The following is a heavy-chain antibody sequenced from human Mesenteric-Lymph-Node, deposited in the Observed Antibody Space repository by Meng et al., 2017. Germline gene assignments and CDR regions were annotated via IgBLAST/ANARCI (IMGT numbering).Heavy chain of an antibody. D-gene: IGHD5-18*01. CDR1: GGSISSYY. CDR2: IYYSGST. Sequence: SETLSLTCTVSGGSISSYYWSWIRQPPGKGLEWIGYIYYSGSTNYNPSLKSRVTISVDTSKNQFSLKLSSVTAADTAVYYCARDVDTAMVFDYWGQGTLVTVSS. V-gene: IGHV4-59*01. J-gene: IGHJ4*02. CDR3: ARDVDTAMVFDY.